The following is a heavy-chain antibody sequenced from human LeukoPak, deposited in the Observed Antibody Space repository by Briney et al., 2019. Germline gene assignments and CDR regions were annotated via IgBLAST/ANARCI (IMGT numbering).Heavy chain of an antibody. CDR1: GGTFNNYA. CDR3: AREGDSSWLHDVFDI. J-gene: IGHJ3*02. CDR2: IIPIFDTA. V-gene: IGHV1-69*06. Sequence: VASVKVSCKAPGGTFNNYAISWVRQAPGQGLEWMGGIIPIFDTANYAQKFQGRVTITADKSTSTAYMELSSLRSDDTAVYYCAREGDSSWLHDVFDIWGQGTMVTVSS. D-gene: IGHD6-13*01.